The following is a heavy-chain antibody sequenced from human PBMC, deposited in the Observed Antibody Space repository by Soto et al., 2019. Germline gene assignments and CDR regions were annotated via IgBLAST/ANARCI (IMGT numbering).Heavy chain of an antibody. CDR1: GGSISSGGYY. D-gene: IGHD2-15*01. V-gene: IGHV4-31*03. Sequence: SETLSLTCTVSGGSISSGGYYWSWIRQHPGKGLEWIGYIYYSGSTYYNPSLKSRVTISVDTSKNQFSLKLSSVTAADTAVYYCARVKGGSDPSYPLYYYYMDVWGKGTTVTVSS. J-gene: IGHJ6*03. CDR3: ARVKGGSDPSYPLYYYYMDV. CDR2: IYYSGST.